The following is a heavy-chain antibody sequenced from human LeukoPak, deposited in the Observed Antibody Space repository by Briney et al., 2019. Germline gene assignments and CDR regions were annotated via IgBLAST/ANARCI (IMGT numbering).Heavy chain of an antibody. CDR3: ATEPEVDTHQGYYYYLDV. J-gene: IGHJ6*03. CDR1: GGTFSSYA. CDR2: IIPIFGTA. V-gene: IGHV1-69*05. D-gene: IGHD5-18*01. Sequence: SVKVSCKASGGTFSSYACSWVGQAPGQGLEWMGVIIPIFGTANYAQKFQGRVKINTDEHTSTAYVELSSLRSEDTAVYYCATEPEVDTHQGYYYYLDVWGKETTVSVS.